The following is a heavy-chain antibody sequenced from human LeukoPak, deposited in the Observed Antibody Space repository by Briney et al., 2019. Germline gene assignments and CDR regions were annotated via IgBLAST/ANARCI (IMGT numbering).Heavy chain of an antibody. CDR2: IIPILGIA. J-gene: IGHJ6*02. V-gene: IGHV1-69*04. CDR3: ARARGYEVVPAAINYYGMDV. D-gene: IGHD2-2*01. Sequence: GASVKVSCKASGGTFISYAISWVRQAPGQGLEWMGRIIPILGIANYAQKFQGRVTITADKSTSTAYMELSSLRSEDTAVYYCARARGYEVVPAAINYYGMDVWGQGTTVTVSS. CDR1: GGTFISYA.